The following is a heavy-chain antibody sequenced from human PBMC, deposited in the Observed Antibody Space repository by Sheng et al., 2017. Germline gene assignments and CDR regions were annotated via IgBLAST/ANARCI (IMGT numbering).Heavy chain of an antibody. Sequence: QVHLQESGPGLVKPSETLSLTCTVSGASITSYYWSWIRQPPGKGLEWIAYFYYSGNTNYNPSLQSRVTKSVDTSKNQFSLKLSSVTAADTAVYYCARESHGAFDIWAKGNGHRLF. V-gene: IGHV4-59*01. J-gene: IGHJ3*02. CDR1: GASITSYY. CDR2: FYYSGNT. CDR3: ARESHGAFDI.